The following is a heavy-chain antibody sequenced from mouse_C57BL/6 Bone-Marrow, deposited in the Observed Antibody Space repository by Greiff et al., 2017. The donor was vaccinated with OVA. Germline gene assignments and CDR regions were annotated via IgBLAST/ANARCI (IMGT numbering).Heavy chain of an antibody. J-gene: IGHJ1*03. D-gene: IGHD2-1*01. V-gene: IGHV1-69*01. Sequence: VQLQQPGAELVMPGASVKLSCKASGYTFTSYWMHWVKQRPGQGLEWIGEIDPSDSYTNYNQKFKGKSTLTVDKSSSTAYMQLSSLTSEDSAVYYCARWGGGKGGYWYFDVWGTGTTVTVSS. CDR1: GYTFTSYW. CDR2: IDPSDSYT. CDR3: ARWGGGKGGYWYFDV.